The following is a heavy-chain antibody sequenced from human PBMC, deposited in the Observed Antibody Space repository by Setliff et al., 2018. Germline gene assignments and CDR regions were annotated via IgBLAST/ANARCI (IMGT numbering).Heavy chain of an antibody. D-gene: IGHD5-18*01. CDR1: GGSISPYF. V-gene: IGHV4-59*01. Sequence: SETLSPTCTVSGGSISPYFWSWIRQPPGKGLEWIGYIYHNGNTNFNPSLKTRVSMSVDTSNNQIALNLKSVTAADTAVYYCARDRTAYSYGLDVWGQGTTVTVSS. J-gene: IGHJ6*02. CDR2: IYHNGNT. CDR3: ARDRTAYSYGLDV.